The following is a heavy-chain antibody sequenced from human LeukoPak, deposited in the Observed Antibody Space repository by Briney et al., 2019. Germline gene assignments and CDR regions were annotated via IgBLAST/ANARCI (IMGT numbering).Heavy chain of an antibody. D-gene: IGHD2-15*01. J-gene: IGHJ3*02. Sequence: SETLSLTCTVCGGSITNFYGGWIRQSPGKGLELIGYIYYSGTTNYSPSLKSRVSISVDTSKKQFSLKLSSVTAADTAVYYCARSPGGGFDIWGQGTMVTVSS. CDR3: ARSPGGGFDI. CDR2: IYYSGTT. CDR1: GGSITNFY. V-gene: IGHV4-59*01.